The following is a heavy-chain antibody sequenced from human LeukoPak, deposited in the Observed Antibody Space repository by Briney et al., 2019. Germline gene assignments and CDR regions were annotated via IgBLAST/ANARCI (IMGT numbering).Heavy chain of an antibody. D-gene: IGHD6-19*01. V-gene: IGHV7-4-1*02. CDR2: INTNTGNP. Sequence: GASVKVSCKASGYTFTSYDINWVRQAPGQGLEWMGWINTNTGNPTYAQGFTGRFVFSLDTSVSTAYLQISSLKAEDTAVYYCARAFTPGTWYSSGWYDYWGQGTLVTVSS. CDR3: ARAFTPGTWYSSGWYDY. CDR1: GYTFTSYD. J-gene: IGHJ4*02.